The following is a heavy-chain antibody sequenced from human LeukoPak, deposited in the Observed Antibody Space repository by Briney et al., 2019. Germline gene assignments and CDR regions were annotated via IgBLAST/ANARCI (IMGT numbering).Heavy chain of an antibody. CDR2: MNPNSGNT. Sequence: ASVTVSCKASGYTFTSYDINWVRQATGQGLEWMGWMNPNSGNTGYAQKFQGRVTMNRNTSISTAYMELSSLRSEDTAVYYCARAPGGIMVSLLRKYYFDYWGQGTLVTVSS. D-gene: IGHD2-8*01. J-gene: IGHJ4*02. V-gene: IGHV1-8*01. CDR3: ARAPGGIMVSLLRKYYFDY. CDR1: GYTFTSYD.